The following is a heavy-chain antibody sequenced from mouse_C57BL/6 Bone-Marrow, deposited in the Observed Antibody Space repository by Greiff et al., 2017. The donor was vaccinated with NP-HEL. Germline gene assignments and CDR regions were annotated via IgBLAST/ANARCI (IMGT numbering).Heavy chain of an antibody. CDR3: ARPVYSNYVDYYALDY. V-gene: IGHV1-50*01. J-gene: IGHJ4*01. CDR2: IDPSDSYT. Sequence: QVQLQQPGAELVKPGASVKLSCKASGYTFTSYWMQWVKQRPGQGLEWIGEIDPSDSYTNYNQKFKGKATLTVDTSSSTAYMQLSSLTSEDSAVYYCARPVYSNYVDYYALDYGGQGTSVTVSS. CDR1: GYTFTSYW. D-gene: IGHD2-5*01.